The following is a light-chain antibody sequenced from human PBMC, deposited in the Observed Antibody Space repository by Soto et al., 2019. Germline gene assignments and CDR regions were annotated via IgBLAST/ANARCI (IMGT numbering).Light chain of an antibody. CDR1: QSVSSSY. V-gene: IGKV3D-20*02. CDR2: GAS. CDR3: QQRKNWQVT. J-gene: IGKJ5*01. Sequence: EILFTQSPGTPSLSPGERATLSCRASQSVSSSYLAWYQQKPGQAPRLLIYGASSRATGIPDRFSGSGSGTEFTLIISSLQSEDSAVYYCQQRKNWQVTFGQGTRLEIK.